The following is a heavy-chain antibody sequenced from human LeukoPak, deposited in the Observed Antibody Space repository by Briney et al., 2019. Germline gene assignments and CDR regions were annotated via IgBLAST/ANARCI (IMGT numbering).Heavy chain of an antibody. V-gene: IGHV3-33*01. CDR3: ARDRKIYFDQ. Sequence: GGSLRLSCAASGFNFRSYGMHWVRQAPGRGLEWVAVIWYDGSNKYYADSVKGRFIISRDNSKNTLSLQMNSLRAEDTAVYYCARDRKIYFDQWGQGILVTVSS. J-gene: IGHJ4*02. CDR2: IWYDGSNK. CDR1: GFNFRSYG.